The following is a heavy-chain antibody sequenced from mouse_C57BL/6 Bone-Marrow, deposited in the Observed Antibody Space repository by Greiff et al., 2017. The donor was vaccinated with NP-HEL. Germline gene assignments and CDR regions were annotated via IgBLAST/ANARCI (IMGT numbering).Heavy chain of an antibody. V-gene: IGHV1-26*01. CDR3: ARKEDYDYDVGFAY. J-gene: IGHJ3*01. CDR2: INPNNGGT. CDR1: GYTFTDYY. Sequence: EVQLQQSGPELVKPGASVKISCKASGYTFTDYYMNWVKQSHGKSLEWIGDINPNNGGTSYNQKFKGKATLTVDKSSSTAYMELRSLTSEDSAVYYCARKEDYDYDVGFAYWGQGTLVTVSA. D-gene: IGHD2-4*01.